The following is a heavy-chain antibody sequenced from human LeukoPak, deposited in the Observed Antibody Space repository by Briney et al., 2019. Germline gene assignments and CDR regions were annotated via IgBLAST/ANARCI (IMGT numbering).Heavy chain of an antibody. CDR1: GFTFSSFA. V-gene: IGHV3-23*01. CDR2: VSGSGGST. CDR3: AKERLEYSSSNIDY. Sequence: GGSLRLSCAASGFTFSSFAMTWVRQAPGKGLEWVSSVSGSGGSTYYADSVKGRFTISRDNSKNTLFLQMSSLRAEDTAVYYCAKERLEYSSSNIDYWGQGTLVTVSS. J-gene: IGHJ4*02. D-gene: IGHD6-6*01.